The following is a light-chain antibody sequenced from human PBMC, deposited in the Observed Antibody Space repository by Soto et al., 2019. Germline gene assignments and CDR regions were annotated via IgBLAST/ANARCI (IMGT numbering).Light chain of an antibody. Sequence: ETVLTQSPATLSLSPGERATLSCRASQSVSSNLAWYQQKPGQAPRLLIFDASNRATGIPVRFSGSGSGTDFTLTISSLQPEDFAVYYCHQRSNWPPTFGGGTKVDIK. CDR1: QSVSSN. CDR3: HQRSNWPPT. CDR2: DAS. V-gene: IGKV3-11*01. J-gene: IGKJ4*01.